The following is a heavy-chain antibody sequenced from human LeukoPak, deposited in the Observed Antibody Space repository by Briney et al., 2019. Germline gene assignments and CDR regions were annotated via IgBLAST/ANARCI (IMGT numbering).Heavy chain of an antibody. Sequence: GESLKISCKGSGYSFTNYWIGWVRQMPGKGLEWMGIIYPGDSDTRYSPSFQGQITISADKSISTAYLQWSSLRASDTAMYYCPRLVNTVMPLGYWGQGTLVTVSS. CDR2: IYPGDSDT. D-gene: IGHD5-18*01. CDR3: PRLVNTVMPLGY. CDR1: GYSFTNYW. J-gene: IGHJ4*02. V-gene: IGHV5-51*01.